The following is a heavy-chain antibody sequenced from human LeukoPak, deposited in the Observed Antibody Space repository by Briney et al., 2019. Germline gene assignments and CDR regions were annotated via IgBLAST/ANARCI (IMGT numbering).Heavy chain of an antibody. CDR2: ISAYNGNT. D-gene: IGHD6-13*01. Sequence: ASVKVSCKASGYTFTSYGISWVRQAPGQGLEWMGWISAYNGNTNYAQKLQGRVTMTTDTSTSTAYMELRSLRSDDTAVYYCARYGWVAGTDPPNWFDPWGQGTLVTVSS. J-gene: IGHJ5*02. CDR3: ARYGWVAGTDPPNWFDP. V-gene: IGHV1-18*04. CDR1: GYTFTSYG.